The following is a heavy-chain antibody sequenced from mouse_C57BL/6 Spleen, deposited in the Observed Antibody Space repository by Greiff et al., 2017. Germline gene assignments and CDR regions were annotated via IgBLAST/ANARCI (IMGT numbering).Heavy chain of an antibody. V-gene: IGHV14-4*01. J-gene: IGHJ3*01. D-gene: IGHD2-4*01. Sequence: VQLKESGAELVRPGASVKLSCTASGFNIKDDYMHWVKQRPEQGLEWIGWIDPENGDTEYASKFQGKATITADTSSNTAYLQLSSLTSEDTAVYYCTKGYDSAWFAYWGQGTLVTVSA. CDR1: GFNIKDDY. CDR3: TKGYDSAWFAY. CDR2: IDPENGDT.